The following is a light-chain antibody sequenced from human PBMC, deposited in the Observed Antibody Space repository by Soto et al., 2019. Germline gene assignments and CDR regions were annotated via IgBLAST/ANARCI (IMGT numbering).Light chain of an antibody. CDR3: SSYTSSSLYV. J-gene: IGLJ1*01. V-gene: IGLV2-14*01. Sequence: QSALTQPASVSGSPGQSITISCTGTSSDVGGYNYGSWYQQHPGKAPKLMIYDVSNRPSGVSNRFSGSKSGNTASLTISGLQAEDEADYYCSSYTSSSLYVFGTGTKLTVL. CDR2: DVS. CDR1: SSDVGGYNY.